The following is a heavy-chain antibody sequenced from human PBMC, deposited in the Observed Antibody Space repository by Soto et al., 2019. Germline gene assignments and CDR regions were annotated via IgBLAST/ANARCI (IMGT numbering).Heavy chain of an antibody. J-gene: IGHJ4*02. V-gene: IGHV3-23*01. CDR2: ISGSGGST. Sequence: PGGSLRLSCAASGFTFSSYSMNWVRQAPGKGLEWVSAISGSGGSTYYADSVKGRFTISRDNSKNTLYLQMNSLRAEDTAVYYCAKDREVLGSGPDYWGQGTLVTVSS. CDR1: GFTFSSYS. D-gene: IGHD6-25*01. CDR3: AKDREVLGSGPDY.